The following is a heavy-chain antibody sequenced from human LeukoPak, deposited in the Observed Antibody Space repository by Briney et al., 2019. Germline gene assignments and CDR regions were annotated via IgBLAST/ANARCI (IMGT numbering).Heavy chain of an antibody. V-gene: IGHV1-8*01. J-gene: IGHJ6*01. CDR3: ATSGYDDYYYYYGMDV. D-gene: IGHD5-12*01. CDR2: MNPNSGNT. CDR1: GYTFTSYD. Sequence: ASVKVSCKASGYTFTSYDINWVRQANGQGLEWMGWMNPNSGNTGYAQKFQGRVTMTRNTSISTAYMELSSLRSEDTAVYYCATSGYDDYYYYYGMDVWGQGTTVTVSS.